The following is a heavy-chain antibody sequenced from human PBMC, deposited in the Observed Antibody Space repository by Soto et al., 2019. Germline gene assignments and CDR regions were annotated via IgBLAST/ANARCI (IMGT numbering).Heavy chain of an antibody. CDR1: GGIFTNNA. V-gene: IGHV1-69*01. J-gene: IGHJ6*02. CDR3: ATGGHNDGYNFYHGMDV. CDR2: VIPLFDTA. D-gene: IGHD5-18*01. Sequence: QVQVVQSGAEVKKPGSSVKVSCKVSGGIFTNNAISWVRQAPGQGLEWLGGVIPLFDTAYYAQIFRGRLRISADVATTTEYMELSGLTSADTAVYFCATGGHNDGYNFYHGMDVWGQGTTVTVS.